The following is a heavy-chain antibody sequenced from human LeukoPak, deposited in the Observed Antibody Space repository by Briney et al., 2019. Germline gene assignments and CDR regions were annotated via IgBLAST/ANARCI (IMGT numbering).Heavy chain of an antibody. CDR1: GFTFSSYG. D-gene: IGHD4/OR15-4a*01. V-gene: IGHV3-7*01. Sequence: GGSLRLSCAASGFTFSSYGMSWVRQAPGKGLEWVANIKLDGSEKFYVDSVKGRFTISRDNAKNSLYLQMNSLRAEDTAVYYCARDTAPPLTFDYWGQGNLVTVSS. CDR3: ARDTAPPLTFDY. J-gene: IGHJ4*01. CDR2: IKLDGSEK.